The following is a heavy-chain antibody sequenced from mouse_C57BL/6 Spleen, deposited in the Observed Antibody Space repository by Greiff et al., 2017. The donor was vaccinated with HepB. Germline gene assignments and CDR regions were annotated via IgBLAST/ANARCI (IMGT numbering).Heavy chain of an antibody. J-gene: IGHJ1*03. CDR2: ISSGSSTI. CDR1: GFTFSDYG. V-gene: IGHV5-17*01. CDR3: ARRSNYDWYFDV. Sequence: DVMLVESGGGLVKPGGSLKLSCAASGFTFSDYGMHWVRQAPEKGLEWVAYISSGSSTIYYADTVKGRVTISRDNAKNTLFLQMTSLRSEDTAMYYCARRSNYDWYFDVWGTGTTVTVSS. D-gene: IGHD2-5*01.